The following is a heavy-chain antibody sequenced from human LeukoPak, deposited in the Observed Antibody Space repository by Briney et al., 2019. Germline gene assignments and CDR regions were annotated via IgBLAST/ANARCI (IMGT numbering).Heavy chain of an antibody. D-gene: IGHD3-10*01. Sequence: SETLSLTCTVSGGSISSYYWSWIRQPAGKGLEWIGRIYTSGSTNYNPSLKSRVTMSVDTSKNQFSLKLSSVTAADTAVYYCARGQYYYGSGPRWFDPWGQGTLVTVSS. J-gene: IGHJ5*02. V-gene: IGHV4-4*07. CDR1: GGSISSYY. CDR3: ARGQYYYGSGPRWFDP. CDR2: IYTSGST.